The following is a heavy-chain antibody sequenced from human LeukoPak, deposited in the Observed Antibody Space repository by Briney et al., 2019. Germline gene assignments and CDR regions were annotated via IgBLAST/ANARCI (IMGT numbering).Heavy chain of an antibody. CDR2: INPSGGST. D-gene: IGHD2-8*01. CDR3: AREDVVLVDAVRYYYYGMDV. Sequence: GVSVKVSCKASGYNFISYYMHWVRQAPGQGLEWMGIINPSGGSTGYAQKFQDRVTMTRDTSTSTVYMELSSLKSEDTAVYYCAREDVVLVDAVRYYYYGMDVWGQGTTVTVSS. V-gene: IGHV1-46*01. CDR1: GYNFISYY. J-gene: IGHJ6*02.